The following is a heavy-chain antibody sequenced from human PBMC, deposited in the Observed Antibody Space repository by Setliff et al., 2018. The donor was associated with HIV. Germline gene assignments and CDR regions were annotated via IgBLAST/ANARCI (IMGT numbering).Heavy chain of an antibody. Sequence: ASVKVSCKASGYTFINYDIYWVRQTTGQGLEWMGWMNPDSGNTGYAQKFQGRVTITRNTSISTAYMELSSLTSDDTAIYYCARGRLSWSPDFWGQGTLVTVSS. CDR2: MNPDSGNT. J-gene: IGHJ4*02. CDR1: GYTFINYD. CDR3: ARGRLSWSPDF. V-gene: IGHV1-8*03.